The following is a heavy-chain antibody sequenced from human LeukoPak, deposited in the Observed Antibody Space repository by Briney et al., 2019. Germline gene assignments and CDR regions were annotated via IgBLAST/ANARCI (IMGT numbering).Heavy chain of an antibody. CDR2: IYQDGSDK. CDR3: AKEGVFMGFDAFDI. V-gene: IGHV3-7*05. J-gene: IGHJ3*02. D-gene: IGHD3-10*01. CDR1: GFPFSNYW. Sequence: GGSLRLSCAASGFPFSNYWMSWVRQAPGKGLEWVANIYQDGSDKYYVDSVKGRFAISRDNSKNTLYLQMNSLRAEDTAVYYCAKEGVFMGFDAFDIWGQGTMVTVSS.